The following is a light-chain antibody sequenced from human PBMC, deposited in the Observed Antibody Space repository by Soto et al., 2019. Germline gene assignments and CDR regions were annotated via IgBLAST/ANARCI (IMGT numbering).Light chain of an antibody. CDR2: GAS. CDR3: QQCGSSPPFT. CDR1: QSVSSTY. V-gene: IGKV3-20*01. Sequence: EIVLTQSPGTLSLSPGERATLSCRASQSVSSTYLAWYQQKPGQAPRLLIYGASSRATGIPDRFSGSGSGTDFTLTISRLEPEDFAVYYCQQCGSSPPFTFGPGTKVD. J-gene: IGKJ3*01.